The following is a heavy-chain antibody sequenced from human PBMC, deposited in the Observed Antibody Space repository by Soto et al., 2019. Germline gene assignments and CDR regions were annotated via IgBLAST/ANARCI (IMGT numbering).Heavy chain of an antibody. CDR1: GFTFSWSW. CDR2: TKHDGSEK. Sequence: EVQLVESGGGLVQPGGSLKLSCAASGFTFSWSWMGWVRQAPGKGLEWVANTKHDGSEKYYVDFLKGRVIISRDNAKNSLSLQINSLRAGDTAVYYCARSLGWRDAFDIWGQGTVVTVSS. D-gene: IGHD7-27*01. CDR3: ARSLGWRDAFDI. V-gene: IGHV3-7*01. J-gene: IGHJ3*02.